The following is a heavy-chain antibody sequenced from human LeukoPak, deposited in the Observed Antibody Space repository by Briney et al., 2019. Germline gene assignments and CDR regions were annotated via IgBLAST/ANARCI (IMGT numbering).Heavy chain of an antibody. CDR1: GFIFSDYN. Sequence: GGSLRLSCEASGFIFSDYNMNWVRQAPGKGLEWVSSISSSSSYIYYADSVKGRFTISRDNAKNSLYLQMNSLRAEDTAVYYCARDPVVVVPAAMGDAFDIWGQGTMVTVSS. CDR2: ISSSSSYI. CDR3: ARDPVVVVPAAMGDAFDI. J-gene: IGHJ3*02. V-gene: IGHV3-21*01. D-gene: IGHD2-2*01.